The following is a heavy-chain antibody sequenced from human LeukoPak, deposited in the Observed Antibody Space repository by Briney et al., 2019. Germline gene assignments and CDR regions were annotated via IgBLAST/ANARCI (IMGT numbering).Heavy chain of an antibody. CDR3: ARETYYYDSSGYYYAYGMDV. V-gene: IGHV1-24*01. CDR1: GYTLTELS. CDR2: FDPEDGET. J-gene: IGHJ6*02. Sequence: ASVKVSCKVSGYTLTELSMHWVRQATGKGLEWMGGFDPEDGETIYAQKFQGRVTMTEDTSTDTAYMELSSLRSEDTAVYYCARETYYYDSSGYYYAYGMDVWGQGTTVTVSS. D-gene: IGHD3-22*01.